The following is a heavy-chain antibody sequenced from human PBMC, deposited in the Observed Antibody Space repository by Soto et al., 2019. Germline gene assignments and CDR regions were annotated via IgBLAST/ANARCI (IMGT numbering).Heavy chain of an antibody. CDR3: AKDHGTYGPNWIVS. CDR2: ISASSSSI. V-gene: IGHV3-48*01. D-gene: IGHD3-10*01. Sequence: GGSLRLSCAASGFTFSSYSMNWVRQAPGKGLEWVSYISASSSSIFYADSVKGRFTISRDNSKDSRYLQLSSLRAEVTAVYYFAKDHGTYGPNWIVSWGQGTLVTVSS. CDR1: GFTFSSYS. J-gene: IGHJ5*01.